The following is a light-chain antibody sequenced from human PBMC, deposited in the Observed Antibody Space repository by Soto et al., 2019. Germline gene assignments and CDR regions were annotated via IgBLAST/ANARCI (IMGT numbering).Light chain of an antibody. Sequence: EIVLTQSPGTLSLSPGERVTLSCRASQSVTSSYLAWYQQKPGQAPRLLIYGASTRATGIPDRFSGSGSGTDFTLTISRLEPEDFAVYYCQQYGSSRLTFGGGTKVELK. J-gene: IGKJ4*01. CDR3: QQYGSSRLT. CDR2: GAS. V-gene: IGKV3-20*01. CDR1: QSVTSSY.